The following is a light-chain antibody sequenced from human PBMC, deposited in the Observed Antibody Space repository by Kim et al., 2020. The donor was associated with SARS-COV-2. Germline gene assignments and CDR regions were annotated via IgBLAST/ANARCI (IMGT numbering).Light chain of an antibody. Sequence: LTASVGDRVPFTCRASQRVNSWLAWYQQKPGKAPRLLIYKTSTVESGVPSRFSGSGDGTEFTLTISSLQPDDSATYYCQQYNTYYSFGQGTKLEI. CDR1: QRVNSW. CDR3: QQYNTYYS. CDR2: KTS. J-gene: IGKJ2*03. V-gene: IGKV1-5*03.